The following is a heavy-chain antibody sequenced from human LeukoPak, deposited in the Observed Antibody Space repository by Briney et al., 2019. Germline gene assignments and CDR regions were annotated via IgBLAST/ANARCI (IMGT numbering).Heavy chain of an antibody. J-gene: IGHJ6*02. CDR2: IIPIFGTA. V-gene: IGHV1-69*01. Sequence: SVKVSCKASGGTFSSYAISWVRQAPGQWLEWMGGIIPIFGTANYAQKFQGRVTITADESTSTAYMELSSLRSEDTAVYYCAKDPIDSSSSPPGYYGMDVWGQGTTVTVSS. CDR1: GGTFSSYA. CDR3: AKDPIDSSSSPPGYYGMDV. D-gene: IGHD6-13*01.